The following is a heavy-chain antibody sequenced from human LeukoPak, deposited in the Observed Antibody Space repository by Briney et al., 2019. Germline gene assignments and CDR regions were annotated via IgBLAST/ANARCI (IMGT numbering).Heavy chain of an antibody. CDR1: GFTFNDHY. Sequence: PGGSLRLSCAASGFTFNDHYMNWVRQAPGKGLEWVSSIGSSSSFIHYADSVKGRFTISRDNAKNSLYLQMNSLRAEDTAVYYCARLAIPVAILSNPLDYWGRGTLVTVSS. CDR2: IGSSSSFI. CDR3: ARLAIPVAILSNPLDY. D-gene: IGHD2-2*02. V-gene: IGHV3-21*01. J-gene: IGHJ4*02.